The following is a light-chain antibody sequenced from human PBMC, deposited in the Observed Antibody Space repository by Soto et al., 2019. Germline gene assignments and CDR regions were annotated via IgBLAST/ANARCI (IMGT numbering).Light chain of an antibody. V-gene: IGKV1-5*01. CDR1: QSISSW. Sequence: DIQMTQSPSTMSASVGDRVTINCRASQSISSWLACYQQKPGKAPKLLIYDASSLECGVPSRFSGSESGTELTLTISSLQSDKFATCYGQQYNSYSPLRTFGQGTQVEIK. CDR2: DAS. CDR3: QQYNSYSPLRT. J-gene: IGKJ1*01.